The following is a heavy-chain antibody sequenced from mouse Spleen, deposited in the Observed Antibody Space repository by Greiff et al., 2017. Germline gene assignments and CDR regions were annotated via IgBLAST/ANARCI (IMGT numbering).Heavy chain of an antibody. CDR1: GFTFTDYW. Sequence: VQLQQSGAELMKAGASVKLSCKATGFTFTDYWIEWIGDILPGTVSTNYNENFKDKATFTADTSSNTGYMQLSSLTTEDSAIYYCARRYYGTSRHFDYWGQGTTLTVSS. D-gene: IGHD1-1*01. J-gene: IGHJ2*01. CDR2: ILPGTVST. CDR3: ARRYYGTSRHFDY. V-gene: IGHV1-9*01.